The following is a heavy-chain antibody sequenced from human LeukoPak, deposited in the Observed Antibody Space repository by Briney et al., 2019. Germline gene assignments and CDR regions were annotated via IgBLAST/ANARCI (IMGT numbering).Heavy chain of an antibody. CDR3: ARGRGYSGYDLYY. J-gene: IGHJ4*02. D-gene: IGHD5-12*01. Sequence: GASVNVSCKASGGTFSSYAISWVRQAPGQGLEWMGGIIPIFGTANYAQKFQGRVTITADESTSTAYMELSSLRSEDTAVYYCARGRGYSGYDLYYWGQGTLVTVSS. V-gene: IGHV1-69*13. CDR2: IIPIFGTA. CDR1: GGTFSSYA.